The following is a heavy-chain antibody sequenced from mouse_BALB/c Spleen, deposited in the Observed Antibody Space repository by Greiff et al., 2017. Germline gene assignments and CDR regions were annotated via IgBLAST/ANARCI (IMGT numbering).Heavy chain of an antibody. V-gene: IGHV2-4-1*01. J-gene: IGHJ3*01. CDR2: IWSGGST. CDR1: GFSLTSYG. CDR3: ARAYYDFRGWFAY. Sequence: QVQLKESGPGLVQPSQSLSITCTVSGFSLTSYGVHWVRQSPGKGLEWLGVIWSGGSTDYNAAFISRLSISKDNSKSQVFFKMNSLQADDTAIYYCARAYYDFRGWFAYWGQGTLVTVSA. D-gene: IGHD1-1*01.